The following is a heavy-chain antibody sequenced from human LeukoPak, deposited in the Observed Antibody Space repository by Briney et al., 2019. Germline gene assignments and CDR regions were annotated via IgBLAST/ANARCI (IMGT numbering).Heavy chain of an antibody. CDR3: ARYSIAAAGENGYYFDY. Sequence: SQTLSLTCTVSGGSISSGDYYWSWIRQPPGKGLEWIGYIYYSGSTYYNPSLKSRVTISVDTSKNQLSLKLSSVTAADTAVYYCARYSIAAAGENGYYFDYWGQGTLVTVSS. V-gene: IGHV4-30-4*01. J-gene: IGHJ4*02. CDR2: IYYSGST. CDR1: GGSISSGDYY. D-gene: IGHD6-13*01.